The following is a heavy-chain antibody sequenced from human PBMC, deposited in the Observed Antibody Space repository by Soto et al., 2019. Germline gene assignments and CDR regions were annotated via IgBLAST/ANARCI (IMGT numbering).Heavy chain of an antibody. CDR1: GGSISSSSYY. V-gene: IGHV4-39*07. CDR3: ARIRPKYSSGPSIDY. J-gene: IGHJ4*02. Sequence: SETLSLTCTVSGGSISSSSYYWGWIRQPPGKGLEWIGSIYYSGSTYYNPSLKSRVTISVDTSKNQFSLKLSSVTAADTAVYYCARIRPKYSSGPSIDYWGQGTLVTVSS. CDR2: IYYSGST. D-gene: IGHD6-19*01.